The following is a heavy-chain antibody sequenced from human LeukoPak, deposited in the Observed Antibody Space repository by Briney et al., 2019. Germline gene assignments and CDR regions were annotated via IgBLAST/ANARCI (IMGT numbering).Heavy chain of an antibody. D-gene: IGHD1-7*01. CDR2: INPNSGGT. CDR1: GYTFTCYY. V-gene: IGHV1-2*06. Sequence: ASVKVSCNASGYTFTCYYMHWMRQAHGQGLEWMGRINPNSGGTNYAQKFQGRVTMTRDTSTSTAYMELSRLRSDDTAVYYCARASRNWNYAFDIWGQGTMVTVSS. CDR3: ARASRNWNYAFDI. J-gene: IGHJ3*02.